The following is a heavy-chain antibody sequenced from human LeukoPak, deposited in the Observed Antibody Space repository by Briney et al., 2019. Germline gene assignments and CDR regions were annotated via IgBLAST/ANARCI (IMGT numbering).Heavy chain of an antibody. D-gene: IGHD6-19*01. Sequence: QPGGSLRLSCVASGFTFSHSWMTWVRQAPGKGLEWVGHIKEDGSSQNYADSVKGRFTISRDNAKSSLHLQMNGLRAEDTAMYYCVKGSGWFHFDSWGQGTLVTVSS. CDR3: VKGSGWFHFDS. J-gene: IGHJ4*02. V-gene: IGHV3-7*03. CDR2: IKEDGSSQ. CDR1: GFTFSHSW.